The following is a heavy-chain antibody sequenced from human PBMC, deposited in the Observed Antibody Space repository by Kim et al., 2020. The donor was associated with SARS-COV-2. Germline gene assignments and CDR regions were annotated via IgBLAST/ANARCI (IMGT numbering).Heavy chain of an antibody. Sequence: GGSLRLSCAASGFTFSSYAMSWVRQAPGKGLEWVSAISGSGGSTYYADSVKGRFTISRDNSKNTLYLQMNSLRAEDTAVYYCAKPLESGSYPIPRGFLSFDYWGQGTLVTVSS. J-gene: IGHJ4*02. D-gene: IGHD1-26*01. CDR1: GFTFSSYA. CDR2: ISGSGGST. V-gene: IGHV3-23*01. CDR3: AKPLESGSYPIPRGFLSFDY.